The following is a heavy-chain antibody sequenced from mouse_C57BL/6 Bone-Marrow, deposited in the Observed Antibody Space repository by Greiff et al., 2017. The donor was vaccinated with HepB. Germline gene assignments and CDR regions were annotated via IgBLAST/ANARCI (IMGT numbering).Heavy chain of an antibody. CDR3: AREGTMFTTPAWFAY. CDR2: IYPRSGNT. D-gene: IGHD2-2*01. J-gene: IGHJ3*01. Sequence: VQLQQSGAELARPGASVKLSCKASGYTFTSYGISWVKQRTGQGLEWIGEIYPRSGNTYYNEKFKGKATLTADKSSSTAYMELRSLTSEDSAVYFCAREGTMFTTPAWFAYWGQGTLVTVSA. CDR1: GYTFTSYG. V-gene: IGHV1-81*01.